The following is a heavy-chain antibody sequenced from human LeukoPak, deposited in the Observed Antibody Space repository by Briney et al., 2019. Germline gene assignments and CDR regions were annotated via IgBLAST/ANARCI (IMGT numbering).Heavy chain of an antibody. CDR3: ARDNCSSTSCLIDY. CDR1: GGSISSYY. V-gene: IGHV4-4*07. D-gene: IGHD2-2*01. Sequence: SETLSLTCTVSGGSISSYYWSWIRQPAGKGLEWIGRIYTSGSTNYNPSLKSRVTMSVDTSKNQFSLKLSSVTAADTAVYYCARDNCSSTSCLIDYWGQGTLVTVSS. J-gene: IGHJ4*02. CDR2: IYTSGST.